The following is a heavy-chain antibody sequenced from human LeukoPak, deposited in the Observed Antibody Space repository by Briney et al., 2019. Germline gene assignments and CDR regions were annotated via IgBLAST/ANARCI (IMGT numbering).Heavy chain of an antibody. CDR1: GFTFSSYA. D-gene: IGHD3-22*01. J-gene: IGHJ4*02. V-gene: IGHV3-30-3*01. CDR3: ARVPYDSSGYYFDY. CDR2: ISYDGSNK. Sequence: GGSLRLSCAASGFTFSSYAMHWVRQAPGKGLEWVAVISYDGSNKYYADSVKGRFTISRDNSKNTLYLQTNSLRAEDTAVYYCARVPYDSSGYYFDYWGQGTLVTVSS.